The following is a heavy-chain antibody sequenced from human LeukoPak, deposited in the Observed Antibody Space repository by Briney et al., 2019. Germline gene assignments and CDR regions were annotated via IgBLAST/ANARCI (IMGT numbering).Heavy chain of an antibody. J-gene: IGHJ4*02. Sequence: GSLRLSCAASGFTFSSHSMNWVRQAPGKGLEWVSYISSSRSTIYYADSVKGRFTISRDNAKNLLYLQMNSLRAEDTAVYYCARGAYYYEDWGQGTLVTVSS. D-gene: IGHD3-22*01. CDR3: ARGAYYYED. CDR2: ISSSRSTI. V-gene: IGHV3-48*01. CDR1: GFTFSSHS.